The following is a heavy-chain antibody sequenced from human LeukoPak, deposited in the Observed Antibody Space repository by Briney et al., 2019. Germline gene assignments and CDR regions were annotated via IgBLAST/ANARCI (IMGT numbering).Heavy chain of an antibody. CDR2: IKQDGSQE. J-gene: IGHJ4*02. CDR3: ARLGNSYANVIDN. CDR1: GFTFSTYW. V-gene: IGHV3-7*04. Sequence: GGSLRLSCAASGFTFSTYWMSWVRQAPGKGLEWVANIKQDGSQEYYVDSVRGRFTISKDNAENSLYLQMNSLRAEDTAVYYCARLGNSYANVIDNWGQGTLVTVSS. D-gene: IGHD5-18*01.